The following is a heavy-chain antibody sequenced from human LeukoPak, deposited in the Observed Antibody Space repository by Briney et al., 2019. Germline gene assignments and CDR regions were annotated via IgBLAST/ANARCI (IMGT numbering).Heavy chain of an antibody. D-gene: IGHD3-22*01. CDR3: ARRGFYYDSSGYHYYFDY. J-gene: IGHJ4*02. CDR2: INHRRST. V-gene: IGHV4-34*01. CDR1: GGSFSGYY. Sequence: SETLSLTCAVYGGSFSGYYWSWIRQPPGKGLEWIGEINHRRSTNYNPSLKSQVTISADTSKNQFSLKLSSVTAADTAVYYCARRGFYYDSSGYHYYFDYWGQGTLVTVSS.